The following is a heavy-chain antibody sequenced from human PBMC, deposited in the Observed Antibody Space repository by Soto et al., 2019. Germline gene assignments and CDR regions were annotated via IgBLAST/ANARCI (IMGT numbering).Heavy chain of an antibody. CDR2: ISSTTNYI. Sequence: GGSLKLSFAASGFTFTRFSMNGVRQPPGKGLEWVSSISSTTNYIYYADSMKGRFTVSRDNAKNSVYLEMNSLSAEDTALYYCARESEDLTSNFDYWGQGTLVTVSS. V-gene: IGHV3-21*01. CDR1: GFTFTRFS. CDR3: ARESEDLTSNFDY. J-gene: IGHJ4*02.